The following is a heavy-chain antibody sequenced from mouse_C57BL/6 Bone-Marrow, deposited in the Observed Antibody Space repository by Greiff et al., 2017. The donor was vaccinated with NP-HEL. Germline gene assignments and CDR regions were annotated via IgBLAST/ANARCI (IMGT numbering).Heavy chain of an antibody. CDR3: SRVTRYYAMDY. J-gene: IGHJ4*01. D-gene: IGHD2-1*01. CDR2: INSDGGST. CDR1: EYEFPSYD. Sequence: EVKLVESGGGLVQPGESLKLSCESNEYEFPSYDMSWVRKTPEKRLEWVAAINSDGGSTYYPDTMEGRFILSRDNTKKTLYLQMSSLRSEDTALYYCSRVTRYYAMDYWGQGTSVTVSS. V-gene: IGHV5-2*01.